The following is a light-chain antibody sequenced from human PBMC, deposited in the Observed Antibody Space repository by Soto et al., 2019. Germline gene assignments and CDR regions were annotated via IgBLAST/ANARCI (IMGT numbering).Light chain of an antibody. J-gene: IGKJ1*01. V-gene: IGKV1-5*01. CDR2: DAS. Sequence: DIPVTQSPYTLCASVGDRVTITCRASQSISNWLAWYQQKPGKAPNLLIYDASSLDSGVPSRFSGSGSGTEFILTISSLQPDDFATYYCQQYNSYSRTFGQGTKVDI. CDR1: QSISNW. CDR3: QQYNSYSRT.